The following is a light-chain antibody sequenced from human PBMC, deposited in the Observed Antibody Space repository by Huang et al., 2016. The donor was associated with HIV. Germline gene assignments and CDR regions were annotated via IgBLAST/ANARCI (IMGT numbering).Light chain of an antibody. CDR3: QQYYISPPT. CDR2: WAS. Sequence: DIVMTQSPDSLAVSLGERATINCKSSQSVLSRPINKTYLAWYQQRPGQSPTRLIYWASTRRSGVPDRVSASGSGTHFTLTISSLQAEDVAFYYCQQYYISPPTFGQGTKLEI. CDR1: QSVLSRPINKTY. V-gene: IGKV4-1*01. J-gene: IGKJ2*01.